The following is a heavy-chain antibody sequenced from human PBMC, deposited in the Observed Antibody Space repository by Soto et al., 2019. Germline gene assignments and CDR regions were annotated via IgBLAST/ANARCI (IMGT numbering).Heavy chain of an antibody. D-gene: IGHD1-26*01. CDR3: GASGSYPAFEFDY. Sequence: SETLSLTCAVSGGSISSSNWWSWVRQPPGKGLEWIGEIYHSGSTNYNPSLKSRVTISVDKSKNQFSLKLSSVTAADTAVYYCGASGSYPAFEFDYWCQGTLVTVSA. V-gene: IGHV4-4*02. J-gene: IGHJ4*02. CDR2: IYHSGST. CDR1: GGSISSSNW.